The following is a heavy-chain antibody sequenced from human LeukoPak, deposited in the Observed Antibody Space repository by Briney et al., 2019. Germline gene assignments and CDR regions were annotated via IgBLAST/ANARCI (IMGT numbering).Heavy chain of an antibody. CDR2: INPNSGGT. V-gene: IGHV1-2*02. CDR3: ARDWDYCSSTSCFHDAFDI. CDR1: GYTFINYG. J-gene: IGHJ3*02. Sequence: ASVKVSCKASGYTFINYGITWVRQAPGQGLEWMGWINPNSGGTNYAQKFQGRVTMTRDTSISTAYMELSRLRSDDTAVYYCARDWDYCSSTSCFHDAFDIWGQGTMVTVSS. D-gene: IGHD2-2*01.